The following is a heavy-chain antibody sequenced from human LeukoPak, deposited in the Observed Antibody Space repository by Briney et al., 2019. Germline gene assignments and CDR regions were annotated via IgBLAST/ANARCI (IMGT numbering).Heavy chain of an antibody. CDR1: GGSISSSNW. CDR2: IYHSGST. V-gene: IGHV4-4*02. D-gene: IGHD3-10*01. CDR3: ASRPFTMVRGVSTFDY. J-gene: IGHJ4*02. Sequence: PSGTLSLTCAVSGGSISSSNWWSGVRPPPGKGLEWIGEIYHSGSTNYNPSLKSRVTISVDKSKNQFSLKLSSVTAADTAVYYCASRPFTMVRGVSTFDYWGQGTLVTVSS.